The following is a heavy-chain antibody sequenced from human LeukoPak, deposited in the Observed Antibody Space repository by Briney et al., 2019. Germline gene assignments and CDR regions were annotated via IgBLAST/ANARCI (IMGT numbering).Heavy chain of an antibody. CDR1: GYTFTSYY. CDR3: ARDNDFDY. V-gene: IGHV1-46*01. CDR2: IYPGGGST. J-gene: IGHJ4*02. Sequence: GASVKVSCKASGYTFTSYYIHWVRQAPRQGLEWMGIIYPGGGSTSYAQKFQGRVTMTRDMSTSTVYMELSSLRSEDTAVYYCARDNDFDYWGQGTLVTVSS. D-gene: IGHD2-8*01.